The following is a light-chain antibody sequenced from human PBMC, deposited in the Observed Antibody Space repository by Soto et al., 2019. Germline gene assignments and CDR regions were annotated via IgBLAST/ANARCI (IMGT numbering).Light chain of an antibody. CDR1: LTVSDNY. V-gene: IGKV3-20*01. J-gene: IGKJ1*01. CDR3: RQYGSSGT. Sequence: EIVLTQSPGTLSLYSGERATLSCRASLTVSDNYLAWYQQKAGQAPRLVIYGASSRATGIPDRFSASGSGTDFTLTISRLEPEDFAVYYCRQYGSSGTFGQGTKVDIK. CDR2: GAS.